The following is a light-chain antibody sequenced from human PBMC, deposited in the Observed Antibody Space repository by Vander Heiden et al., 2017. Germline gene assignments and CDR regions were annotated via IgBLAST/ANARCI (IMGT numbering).Light chain of an antibody. V-gene: IGKV1-5*03. CDR3: LQYNNYPLT. Sequence: DIQMTQTPATLSASPGDRVTITCRASQTLDSWLAWCQQKPGKAPKLLIYKASTLHTGVPSRFSGSGSETEFLLTLSSLQPDDSATYFCLQYNNYPLTFGGGTKVE. CDR2: KAS. J-gene: IGKJ4*01. CDR1: QTLDSW.